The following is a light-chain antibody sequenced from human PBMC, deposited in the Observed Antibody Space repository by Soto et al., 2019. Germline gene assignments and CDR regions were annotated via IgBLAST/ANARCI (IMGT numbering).Light chain of an antibody. V-gene: IGKV3D-15*01. Sequence: EIVMTQSPATLSVSPGERATLSCRASQSVNIYLAWYQQKPGQAPRLLIFGATYRATGIPARFSGSGSGTEFNLTISSLQSEDFAVYYCQQYGSSPRVTFGQGTKLEIK. CDR2: GAT. CDR1: QSVNIY. CDR3: QQYGSSPRVT. J-gene: IGKJ2*01.